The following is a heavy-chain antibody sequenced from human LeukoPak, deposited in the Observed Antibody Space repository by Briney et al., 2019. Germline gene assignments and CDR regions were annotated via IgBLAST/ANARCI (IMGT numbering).Heavy chain of an antibody. D-gene: IGHD2-2*01. CDR1: GGSFSGYY. V-gene: IGHV4-34*01. Sequence: PAETLSLTCAVYGGSFSGYYWSWVRQPPGKGLEWIGEINRSGSTKYNPSLQSRVTRSVDTSKNQFSLKLSSVTAADTAVYYCARGLYCSSTSCYGPYYYYMDVWGKGTTVTVSS. CDR2: INRSGST. J-gene: IGHJ6*03. CDR3: ARGLYCSSTSCYGPYYYYMDV.